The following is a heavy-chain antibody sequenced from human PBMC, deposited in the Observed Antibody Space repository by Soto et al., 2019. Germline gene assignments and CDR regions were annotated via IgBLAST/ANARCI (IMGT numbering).Heavy chain of an antibody. CDR3: ARDRGKYNWNHYPYYYYCMDV. V-gene: IGHV3-30-3*01. J-gene: IGHJ6*02. Sequence: QVQLVESGGGVVQPGRSLRLSCAASGFTFSSYAMHWVRQAPGKGLEWVAVISYDGSNKYYADSVKGRFTISRDNSKNTLYLQMNSLRAEDTAVYYCARDRGKYNWNHYPYYYYCMDVWGQGTTVTVSS. CDR2: ISYDGSNK. CDR1: GFTFSSYA. D-gene: IGHD1-20*01.